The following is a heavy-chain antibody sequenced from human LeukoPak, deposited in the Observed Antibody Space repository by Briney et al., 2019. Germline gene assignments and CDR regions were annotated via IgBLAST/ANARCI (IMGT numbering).Heavy chain of an antibody. D-gene: IGHD3-10*01. CDR1: GFTFSSYA. Sequence: GGSLRLSCAASGFTFSSYAMSWVRQAPGKGLEWVSAISGSGGSTYYADSVKGRFTISRDNSKNTLYLQMNSLRAEDTAVYYCARVEGITMVRGVPGYWGQGTLVTVSS. CDR3: ARVEGITMVRGVPGY. J-gene: IGHJ4*02. CDR2: ISGSGGST. V-gene: IGHV3-23*01.